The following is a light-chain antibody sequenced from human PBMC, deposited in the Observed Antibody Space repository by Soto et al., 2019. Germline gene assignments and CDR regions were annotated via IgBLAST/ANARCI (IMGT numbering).Light chain of an antibody. CDR2: RAS. J-gene: IGKJ1*01. CDR1: QTISTW. CDR3: QQYNSYSQT. V-gene: IGKV1-5*03. Sequence: DIQITPAPSTLSASVGDRVTITCRTSQTISTWLAWYQQKPEKTPNLLIYRASSLESGVPSRFSGSGSGTEFTLTISSLQPDDFATYYCQQYNSYSQTLGQGTKVDIK.